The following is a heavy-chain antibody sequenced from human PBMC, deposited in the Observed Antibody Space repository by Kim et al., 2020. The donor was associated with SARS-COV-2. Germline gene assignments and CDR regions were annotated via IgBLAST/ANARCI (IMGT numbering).Heavy chain of an antibody. D-gene: IGHD2-15*01. CDR1: GLTFSSSA. CDR2: ITGSGGIT. CDR3: AARWYFDY. J-gene: IGHJ4*02. V-gene: IGHV3-23*01. Sequence: GGSLRLSCATSGLTFSSSAMIWVRQAPGKGLEWVSVITGSGGITNYADSVKGRFTISRDNAKNTLYLQMHSLRAEDTAVYYCAARWYFDYWGQGTLVTVSS.